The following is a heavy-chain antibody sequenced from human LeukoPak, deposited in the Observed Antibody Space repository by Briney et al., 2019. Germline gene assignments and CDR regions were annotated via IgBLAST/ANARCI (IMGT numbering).Heavy chain of an antibody. CDR2: INPNSGGT. D-gene: IGHD1-1*01. Sequence: GASVKVSCKASGYTFTDYYMHWVRQAPGQGLEWMGWINPNSGGTIYAQKFQGRVTMTRDTSISTAYMELSKLRSDDTAVYYCARVASTTRRHDAFDIWGQGTLVTVSS. CDR1: GYTFTDYY. V-gene: IGHV1-2*02. J-gene: IGHJ3*02. CDR3: ARVASTTRRHDAFDI.